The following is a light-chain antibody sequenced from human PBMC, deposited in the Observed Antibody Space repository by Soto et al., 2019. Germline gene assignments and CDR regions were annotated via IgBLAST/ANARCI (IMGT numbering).Light chain of an antibody. CDR2: AAS. CDR1: QSISSY. Sequence: DIQMTQSPSSLSASVGDRVTITCRASQSISSYLNWYQQKPGKAPKLLIYAASSLQSGVPSRFXGSGSGTHFTLTISSLQPEDFATYYCQQSYSTPPLTFGQGTRLEIK. J-gene: IGKJ5*01. CDR3: QQSYSTPPLT. V-gene: IGKV1-39*01.